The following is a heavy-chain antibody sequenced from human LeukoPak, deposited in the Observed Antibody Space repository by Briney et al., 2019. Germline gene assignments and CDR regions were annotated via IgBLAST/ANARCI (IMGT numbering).Heavy chain of an antibody. CDR1: GLTVSSNY. CDR2: IYIGDST. CDR3: ARGGSSGYWGYFDY. J-gene: IGHJ4*02. D-gene: IGHD3-22*01. V-gene: IGHV3-53*01. Sequence: GGSLRLSCAASGLTVSSNYMSWVRQAPGKGLEWVSVIYIGDSTYYADSVKGRFTISRDNSKNTKYLQMSRLRVEDTAIYYCARGGSSGYWGYFDYWGQGTLVTVSS.